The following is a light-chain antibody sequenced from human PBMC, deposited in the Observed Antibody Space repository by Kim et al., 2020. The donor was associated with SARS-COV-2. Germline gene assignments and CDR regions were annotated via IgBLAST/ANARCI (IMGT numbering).Light chain of an antibody. CDR3: NSRDSNDNVV. CDR2: GKN. CDR1: SIRSYD. Sequence: VAMGQTVRITCQGDSIRSYDTTRYQQKPGQALILVIYGKNNRPSGSPDRLSGSSSGSTAFVTITGTQAGDEADYYCNSRDSNDNVVFGGGTQLTVL. V-gene: IGLV3-19*01. J-gene: IGLJ2*01.